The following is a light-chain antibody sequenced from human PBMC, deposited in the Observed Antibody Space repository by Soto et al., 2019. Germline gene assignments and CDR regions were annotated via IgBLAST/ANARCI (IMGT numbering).Light chain of an antibody. CDR3: QQYGSSPYT. CDR2: DAS. V-gene: IGKV3-20*01. Sequence: EIVLTQSPGTLSLSPGERATLSCRASQSVSSSYLAWYQQKPGQAPRLLIYDASSRATGIPDRFRGSGSGTDFTLTISRLKPEDFAVYFCQQYGSSPYTFGQGTKLEIK. J-gene: IGKJ2*01. CDR1: QSVSSSY.